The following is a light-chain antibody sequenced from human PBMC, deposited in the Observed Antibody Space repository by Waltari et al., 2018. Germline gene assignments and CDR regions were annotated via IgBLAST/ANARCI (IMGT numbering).Light chain of an antibody. CDR3: QQRRNWPLT. CDR1: QSVTNY. CDR2: DTS. J-gene: IGKJ4*01. Sequence: VSTQSTAILSLSPGESASLSCRASQSVTNYLAWYQQKPGQAPRLLIYDTSNRATGIPSRFSGSGFGTDFTLTISSLEPEDFAVYYCQQRRNWPLTFGGGTKVEIK. V-gene: IGKV3-11*01.